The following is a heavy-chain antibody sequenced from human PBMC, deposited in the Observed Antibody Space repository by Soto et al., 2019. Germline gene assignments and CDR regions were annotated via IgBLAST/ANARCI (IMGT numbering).Heavy chain of an antibody. V-gene: IGHV4-59*01. CDR1: GGSLSSYY. CDR3: ARAEVGYGSGSYDFDY. CDR2: IYYSGST. D-gene: IGHD3-10*01. J-gene: IGHJ4*02. Sequence: PSETLSLTCVVSGGSLSSYYWSWIRQPPGKGLEWIGYIYYSGSTNYNPSLKSRVTISVDTSKNQFSLKLSSVTAADTAVYYCARAEVGYGSGSYDFDYWGQGTLVTVSS.